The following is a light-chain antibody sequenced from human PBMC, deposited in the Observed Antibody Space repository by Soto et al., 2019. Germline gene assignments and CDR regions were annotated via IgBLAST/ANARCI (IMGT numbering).Light chain of an antibody. CDR3: QQLNSYPLT. CDR2: GAS. J-gene: IGKJ4*01. V-gene: IGKV3-11*01. Sequence: EIVVTQSPATLSLSPGERAARSCRASQSMSSNLAWYQQRPGQAPRLLIYGASTRATGIPARFSGSGSGTDFTLTISSLHPEDFATYYCQQLNSYPLTFGGGTKVDIK. CDR1: QSMSSN.